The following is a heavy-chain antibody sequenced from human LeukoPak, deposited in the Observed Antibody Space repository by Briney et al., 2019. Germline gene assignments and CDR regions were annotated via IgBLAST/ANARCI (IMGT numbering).Heavy chain of an antibody. CDR1: GFTFSSYS. CDR2: ISSSSSYI. D-gene: IGHD3-3*01. J-gene: IGHJ3*02. CDR3: ASTLYGFWSGYAFDI. V-gene: IGHV3-21*01. Sequence: VGSLRLSCAASGFTFSSYSMNWVRQAPGKGLEWVSSISSSSSYIYYADSVKGRFTISRDNAKNSLYLQMNSLRAEDMAVYYCASTLYGFWSGYAFDIWGQGTMVTVSS.